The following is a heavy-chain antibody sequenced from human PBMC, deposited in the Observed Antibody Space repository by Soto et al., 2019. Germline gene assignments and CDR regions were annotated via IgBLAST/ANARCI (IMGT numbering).Heavy chain of an antibody. D-gene: IGHD3-10*01. CDR2: ISSSSSYT. J-gene: IGHJ5*02. V-gene: IGHV3-11*06. CDR1: GFTFSDYY. CDR3: ARDSGSAFMFDP. Sequence: PGGSLRLSCAASGFTFSDYYMSWIRQAPGKGPEWVSYISSSSSYTNYADSVKGRFTISRDNAKNSLYLQMNSLRAEDTAVYYCARDSGSAFMFDPWGQGTLVTVSS.